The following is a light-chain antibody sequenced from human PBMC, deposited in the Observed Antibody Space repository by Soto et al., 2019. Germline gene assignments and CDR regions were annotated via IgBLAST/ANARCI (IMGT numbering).Light chain of an antibody. CDR1: QGIAGW. J-gene: IGKJ1*01. V-gene: IGKV1-12*01. CDR3: QQANSFPWT. Sequence: DLLMTQSPSSVSASVGDTVTITCRASQGIAGWLAWYQQKPGVAPKLLVSAASTLHSGVPLRFSGSGSGTDYTLTISSLQPEDFATYYCQQANSFPWTFGQGTKVEIK. CDR2: AAS.